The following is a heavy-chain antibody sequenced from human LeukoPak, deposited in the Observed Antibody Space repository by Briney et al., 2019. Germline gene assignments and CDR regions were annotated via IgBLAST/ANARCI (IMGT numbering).Heavy chain of an antibody. Sequence: GGSLRLSCVASGFTFSSYGMSWVRQAPGTGLEWVSVISADGGSTHYADSVKGRSTISRDISKNTLFLQMNSLRGEDTAVYYCAKNKADKYSPLDHWGQGTLVTASS. J-gene: IGHJ4*02. CDR2: ISADGGST. CDR1: GFTFSSYG. V-gene: IGHV3-23*01. D-gene: IGHD1/OR15-1a*01. CDR3: AKNKADKYSPLDH.